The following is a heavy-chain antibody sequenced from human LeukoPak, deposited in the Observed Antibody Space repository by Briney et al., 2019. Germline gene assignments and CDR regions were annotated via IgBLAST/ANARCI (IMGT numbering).Heavy chain of an antibody. D-gene: IGHD3-3*01. V-gene: IGHV3-74*01. CDR1: GFTFSSYW. Sequence: GGSLRLSCAASGFTFSSYWIHWVLQAPGKGLVWVSRINSEGSSTSYADSVKGRFTISRDNAKNTLYLQMNSLRAEGTAVYYCARDYDRYYMDVWGKGTTVTVSS. CDR2: INSEGSST. J-gene: IGHJ6*03. CDR3: ARDYDRYYMDV.